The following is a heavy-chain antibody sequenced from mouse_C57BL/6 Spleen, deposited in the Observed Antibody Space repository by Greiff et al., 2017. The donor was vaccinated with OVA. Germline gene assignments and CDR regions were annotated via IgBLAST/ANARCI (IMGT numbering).Heavy chain of an antibody. D-gene: IGHD2-4*01. CDR3: ARRPDYDGYYWYFDV. J-gene: IGHJ1*03. CDR2: IDPANGNT. V-gene: IGHV14-3*01. Sequence: EVQLQQSVAELVRPGASVKLSCTASGFNTKNTYMHWVKQRPEQGLEWIGRIDPANGNTKYAPKFQGKATITADTSSNTAYLQLSSLTSEDTAIYYCARRPDYDGYYWYFDVWGTGTTVTVSS. CDR1: GFNTKNTY.